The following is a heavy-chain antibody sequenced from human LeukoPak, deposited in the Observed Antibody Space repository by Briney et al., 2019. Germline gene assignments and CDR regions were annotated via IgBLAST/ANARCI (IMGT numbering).Heavy chain of an antibody. D-gene: IGHD2-2*02. CDR2: ISANDGKT. V-gene: IGHV1-18*01. Sequence: GASVKVSCKASGYTFTSYGISWVRQAPGQGLECMGWISANDGKTHYSEKHQGRVTMSTDTVTSTAYMELRSLRSDDTAVYYCARGYCSSTSCYTRWGPLLDYWGQGTLVTVSS. CDR1: GYTFTSYG. CDR3: ARGYCSSTSCYTRWGPLLDY. J-gene: IGHJ4*02.